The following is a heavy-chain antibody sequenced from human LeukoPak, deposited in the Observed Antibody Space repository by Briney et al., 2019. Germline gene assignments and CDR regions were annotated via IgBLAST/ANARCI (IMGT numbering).Heavy chain of an antibody. J-gene: IGHJ3*02. V-gene: IGHV3-20*04. CDR1: GFTFDDYG. Sequence: GGSLRLSCAASGFTFDDYGMSWVRHAPGKGLEWVSGINWNGGSTGYADSVRGRFTISRDNAKNSLYLQMNSLRAEDTAVYYCARLIAVTGANVDVFDIWGQGTMVTVSS. D-gene: IGHD6-19*01. CDR2: INWNGGST. CDR3: ARLIAVTGANVDVFDI.